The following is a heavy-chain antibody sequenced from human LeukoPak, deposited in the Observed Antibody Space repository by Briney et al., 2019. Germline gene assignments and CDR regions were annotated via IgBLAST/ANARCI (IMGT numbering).Heavy chain of an antibody. Sequence: SGGSLRLSCAASGFTFSNARMSWVRQAPGKGLEWVGRIKSKTDGGTTDYAAPVKGRFTISRDDSKNTLYLQMNSLKTEDTAVYYCTTASDFDAFDIWGQRTMVTVSS. V-gene: IGHV3-15*01. J-gene: IGHJ3*02. CDR3: TTASDFDAFDI. D-gene: IGHD3/OR15-3a*01. CDR2: IKSKTDGGTT. CDR1: GFTFSNAR.